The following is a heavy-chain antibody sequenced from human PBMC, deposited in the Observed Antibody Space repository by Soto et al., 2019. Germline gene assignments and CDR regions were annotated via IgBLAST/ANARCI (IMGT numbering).Heavy chain of an antibody. CDR2: ISAYNGNT. V-gene: IGHV1-18*01. D-gene: IGHD3-16*01. J-gene: IGHJ4*02. CDR1: GYTFTSYG. CDR3: ARDHLSIMITPGQVFDY. Sequence: ASVKVSCKASGYTFTSYGISWVRQAPVQGLEWMGWISAYNGNTNYAQKLQGRVTMTTDTSTSTAYMELRSLRSDDTAVYYCARDHLSIMITPGQVFDYWGQGTLVTVSS.